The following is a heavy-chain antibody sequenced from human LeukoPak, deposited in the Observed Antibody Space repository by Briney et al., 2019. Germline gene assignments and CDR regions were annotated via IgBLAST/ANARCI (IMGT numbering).Heavy chain of an antibody. CDR1: GGSISSHY. V-gene: IGHV4-59*11. CDR3: ARRTGYLNYYYYYYMDV. J-gene: IGHJ6*03. CDR2: IYYSGST. D-gene: IGHD3/OR15-3a*01. Sequence: PSETLSLTCTVSGGSISSHYWSWIRQPPGKGLEWIGYIYYSGSTNYNPSLKSRVTISVDTFRNQFSLKLSSVTAADSAVYYCARRTGYLNYYYYYYMDVWGNGTTVTVSS.